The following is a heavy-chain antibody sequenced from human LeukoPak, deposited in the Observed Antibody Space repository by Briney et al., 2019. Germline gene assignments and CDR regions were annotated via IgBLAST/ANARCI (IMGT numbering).Heavy chain of an antibody. CDR3: ARDRGGDYEYYYYGMDV. V-gene: IGHV3-30-3*01. D-gene: IGHD4-17*01. CDR1: GFTFSSYA. CDR2: ISYDGSNK. J-gene: IGHJ6*02. Sequence: GGSLRLSCAAFGFTFSSYAMHWVRQAPGKGLEWVAVISYDGSNKYYADSVKGRFTISRDNSKNTLYLQMNSLRAEDTAVYYCARDRGGDYEYYYYGMDVWGQGTTVTVSS.